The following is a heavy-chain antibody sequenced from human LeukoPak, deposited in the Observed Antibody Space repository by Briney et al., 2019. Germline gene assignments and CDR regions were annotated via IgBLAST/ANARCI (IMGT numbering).Heavy chain of an antibody. V-gene: IGHV1-8*01. D-gene: IGHD5-12*01. Sequence: ASVKASCKASGYTFTSYDINWVRQATGQGLEWMGWMNPNSGNTGYAQKFQGRVTMTRNTSISTAYMELSSLRSEDTAVYYCARVGYDYPFYGMDVWGQGTTVTVSS. J-gene: IGHJ6*02. CDR2: MNPNSGNT. CDR3: ARVGYDYPFYGMDV. CDR1: GYTFTSYD.